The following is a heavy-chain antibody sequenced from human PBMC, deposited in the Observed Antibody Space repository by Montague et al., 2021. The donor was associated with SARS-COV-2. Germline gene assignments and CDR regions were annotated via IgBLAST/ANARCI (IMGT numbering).Heavy chain of an antibody. CDR1: GGFISSGNW. V-gene: IGHV4/OR15-8*02. Sequence: SETLSLTCAVSGGFISSGNWWCLVRQPPGKVLEWIGEIFHSGAANYNPPLNRRLTISMDTSKNKFSLQLSSVTAADTAMYYCARDFVAAVPDRFDSWGQGVLVTVSS. CDR3: ARDFVAAVPDRFDS. J-gene: IGHJ4*02. CDR2: IFHSGAA. D-gene: IGHD6-13*01.